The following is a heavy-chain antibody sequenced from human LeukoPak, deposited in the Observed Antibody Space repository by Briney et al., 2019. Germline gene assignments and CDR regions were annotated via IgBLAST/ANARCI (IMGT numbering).Heavy chain of an antibody. J-gene: IGHJ5*02. Sequence: SETLSLTCTVSGGSISSSSYYWGWIRQPPGKGLEWIGSIYYSGSTYYNPSLKSRVTISVDMSKNQFSLKLSSVTAADTAVYYCARDGIEAAGTGWFDPWGQGTLVTVSS. CDR2: IYYSGST. D-gene: IGHD6-13*01. CDR3: ARDGIEAAGTGWFDP. CDR1: GGSISSSSYY. V-gene: IGHV4-39*07.